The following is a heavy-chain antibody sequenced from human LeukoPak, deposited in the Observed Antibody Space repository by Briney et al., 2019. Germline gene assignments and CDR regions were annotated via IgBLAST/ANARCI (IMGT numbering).Heavy chain of an antibody. D-gene: IGHD5-18*01. V-gene: IGHV4-30-2*01. CDR2: IYHSGST. CDR3: ARTGYSYGHFDY. CDR1: GGSISSGGYS. Sequence: SQTLSLTCAVSGGSISSGGYSWSWIRQPPGKGLGWIGYIYHSGSTYYNPSLKSRVTISVDRSKNQFSLKLSSVTAADTAVYYCARTGYSYGHFDYWGQGTLVTVSS. J-gene: IGHJ4*02.